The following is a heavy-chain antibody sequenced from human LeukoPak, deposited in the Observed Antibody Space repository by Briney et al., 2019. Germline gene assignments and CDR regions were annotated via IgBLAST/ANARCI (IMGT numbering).Heavy chain of an antibody. Sequence: GGSLRLSCVDSGVTFKKSAMSWVRQSPGKGLEWVSTMTSSADKTYYADSVKGRFTISRDDSKNTLYLLLSSLRADDTALYYCAKGAADWYLSYIEDWGQGTRVIVSS. V-gene: IGHV3-23*01. J-gene: IGHJ4*02. CDR2: MTSSADKT. D-gene: IGHD3-9*01. CDR1: GVTFKKSA. CDR3: AKGAADWYLSYIED.